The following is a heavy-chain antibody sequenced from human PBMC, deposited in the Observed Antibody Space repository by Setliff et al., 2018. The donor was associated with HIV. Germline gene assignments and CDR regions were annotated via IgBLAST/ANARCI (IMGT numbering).Heavy chain of an antibody. CDR2: FDPQDGKT. CDR3: ATFYKLTGTTSFDF. Sequence: VSCKISGYTLTEVSMHWVRQAPGKGLEWMGYFDPQDGKTIYAQKFQGRVTMTEEKSTDTAYMELSSLTSEDTATYYCATFYKLTGTTSFDFWGQGTLVTVSS. D-gene: IGHD1-7*01. J-gene: IGHJ4*02. V-gene: IGHV1-24*01. CDR1: GYTLTEVS.